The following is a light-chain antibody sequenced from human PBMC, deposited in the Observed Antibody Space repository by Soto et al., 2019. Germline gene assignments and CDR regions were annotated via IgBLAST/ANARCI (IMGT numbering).Light chain of an antibody. V-gene: IGKV3-15*01. CDR1: QSITNS. CDR2: DAS. CDR3: QQYSNWWT. J-gene: IGKJ1*01. Sequence: EIVMTQSPATLSVSPGERVTLSCRASQSITNSLAWYQQKPGQAPRLLIYDASAKATGVAARFSGSGSGTEFTLTISSLQSEDFAVYYCQQYSNWWTFGQGTKVEIK.